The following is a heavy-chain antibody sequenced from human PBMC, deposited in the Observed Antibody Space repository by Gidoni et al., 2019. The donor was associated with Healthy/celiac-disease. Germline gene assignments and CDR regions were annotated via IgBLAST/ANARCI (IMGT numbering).Heavy chain of an antibody. V-gene: IGHV2-26*01. Sequence: QVTFKESGPVLLIPTETLTLTCPVSGFSLSNARLGVSWIRPPPGKALEWLAHIFSNDEQSYSTYLKRRHTISKDTTKSQVVLTRNKMDAVDKAKYYWARIHPVREAVDNNWFEPWGQGTMGTVSS. J-gene: IGHJ5*02. CDR2: IFSNDEQ. CDR3: ARIHPVREAVDNNWFEP. D-gene: IGHD6-19*01. CDR1: GFSLSNARLG.